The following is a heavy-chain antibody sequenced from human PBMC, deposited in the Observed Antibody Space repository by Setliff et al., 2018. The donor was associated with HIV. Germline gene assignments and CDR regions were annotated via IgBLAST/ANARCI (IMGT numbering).Heavy chain of an antibody. D-gene: IGHD6-19*01. CDR3: ARERRAVAGSDYYYGMHG. CDR1: GFAFSSYS. J-gene: IGHJ6*02. Sequence: PGGYLRLSCAVSGFAFSSYSMNCVRQAPGKGLEWVSSISSRGNYIYYADSVKGRMTISRDNAKNSLYLQMNSLRAEDTAVNYCARERRAVAGSDYYYGMHGWGQGTSITVSS. V-gene: IGHV3-21*01. CDR2: ISSRGNYI.